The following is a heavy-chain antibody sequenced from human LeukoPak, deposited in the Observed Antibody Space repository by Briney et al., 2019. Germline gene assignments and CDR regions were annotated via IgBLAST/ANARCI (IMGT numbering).Heavy chain of an antibody. J-gene: IGHJ6*03. CDR3: VFDLFYYYYMDV. CDR2: ISSSGSTI. V-gene: IGHV3-48*04. CDR1: GFTFSSYS. D-gene: IGHD2-21*01. Sequence: GGSLRLSCAASGFTFSSYSMNWVRQAPGKGLEWVSYISSSGSTIYYADSVKGRFTISRDNAKNSLYLQMNSLRAEDTAVYYCVFDLFYYYYMDVWGKGTTVTISS.